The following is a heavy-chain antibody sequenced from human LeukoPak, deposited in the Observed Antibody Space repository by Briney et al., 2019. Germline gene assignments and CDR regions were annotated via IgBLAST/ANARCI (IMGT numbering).Heavy chain of an antibody. CDR2: IYTSGST. Sequence: SSETLSLTCTVSGGSISSYYWSWIRQPAGKGLEWIGRIYTSGSTNYNPSLKSRVTMSVDTSKNQFSLKLSSVTAADTAVYYCARGRVVRGVAPAGNWFDPWGQGTLVTVSS. V-gene: IGHV4-4*07. D-gene: IGHD3-10*01. J-gene: IGHJ5*02. CDR3: ARGRVVRGVAPAGNWFDP. CDR1: GGSISSYY.